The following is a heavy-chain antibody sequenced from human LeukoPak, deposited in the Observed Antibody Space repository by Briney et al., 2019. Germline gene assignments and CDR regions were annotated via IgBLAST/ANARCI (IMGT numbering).Heavy chain of an antibody. Sequence: GASVKVSCKFSEYSLSDLSIHWVREAPGEGLEWMGGFDSENNKMVYSQKFQGRVTMTEDTSADTAYMELTSLRSEDMAVYFCATDRVYRSSGRSWGFFDYWGQGTLVIVSS. D-gene: IGHD6-19*01. V-gene: IGHV1-24*01. CDR2: FDSENNKM. CDR1: EYSLSDLS. CDR3: ATDRVYRSSGRSWGFFDY. J-gene: IGHJ4*02.